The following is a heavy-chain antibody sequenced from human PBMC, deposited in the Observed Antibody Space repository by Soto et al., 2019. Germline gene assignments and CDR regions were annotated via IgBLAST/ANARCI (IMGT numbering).Heavy chain of an antibody. Sequence: PSETLSLTCTVAGGSISSISYYWGWIRQPPGKGLEWIGSIYYSGSTYYNPSLKSRVTISVDTSKNQFSLKLSSVTAADTAVYYCARPMTTGEDDAFDIWGQGTMVTVSS. CDR1: GGSISSISYY. J-gene: IGHJ3*02. V-gene: IGHV4-39*01. CDR3: ARPMTTGEDDAFDI. D-gene: IGHD4-17*01. CDR2: IYYSGST.